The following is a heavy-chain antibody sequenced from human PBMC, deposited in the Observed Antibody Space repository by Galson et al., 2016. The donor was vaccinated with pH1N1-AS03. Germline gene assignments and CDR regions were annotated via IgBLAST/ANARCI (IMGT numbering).Heavy chain of an antibody. J-gene: IGHJ4*02. CDR2: IDWDDDK. CDR1: GFSLDTSGMR. CDR3: ARIDGHDFWSGYFDY. D-gene: IGHD3-3*01. V-gene: IGHV2-70*04. Sequence: PALVKPTQTLTLTCTFSGFSLDTSGMRVSWIRQPPGKALEWLGRIDWDDDKFYSPSLKTRLTISKDTSKNQVVLTMTNMDPVDTATYYCARIDGHDFWSGYFDYWGQGALVTVSS.